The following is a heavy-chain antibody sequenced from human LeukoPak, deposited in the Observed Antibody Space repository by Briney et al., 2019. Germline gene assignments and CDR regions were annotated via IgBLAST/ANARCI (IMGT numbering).Heavy chain of an antibody. V-gene: IGHV1-8*03. Sequence: ASVKVSCKASGYTFTGYYMHWVRQATGQGLEWMGWVNPNSGNTGYAQKFQGRVTITRNTSISTAYMELSSLRSEDTAVYYCARGGKGDYIDYWGQGTLVTVSS. J-gene: IGHJ4*02. CDR2: VNPNSGNT. CDR3: ARGGKGDYIDY. CDR1: GYTFTGYY.